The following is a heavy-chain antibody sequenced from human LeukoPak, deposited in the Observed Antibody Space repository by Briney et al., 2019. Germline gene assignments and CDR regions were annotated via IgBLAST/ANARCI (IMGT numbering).Heavy chain of an antibody. Sequence: SVKVSCKASGGTFSSYAISWVRQAPGQGLEWMGGIIPIFGTANYAQKFQGRVTITTDESTSTAYIELSSLRSEDTAVYYCARDVTACGGDCINWFDPWGQGTLVTVSS. CDR2: IIPIFGTA. CDR3: ARDVTACGGDCINWFDP. D-gene: IGHD2-21*02. J-gene: IGHJ5*02. V-gene: IGHV1-69*05. CDR1: GGTFSSYA.